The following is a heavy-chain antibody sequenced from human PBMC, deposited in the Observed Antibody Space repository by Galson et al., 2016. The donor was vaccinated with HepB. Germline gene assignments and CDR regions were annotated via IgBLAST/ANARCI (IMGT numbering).Heavy chain of an antibody. CDR3: GRSGYNGGYYGMDV. CDR1: SDSY. J-gene: IGHJ6*02. Sequence: SLRLSCAGFSDSYMSWIRQAPGKGLEWVSFISSSGTYTKYADSVKGRCTISRDNAKNSLYLQMKSLRAEDTAVYYCGRSGYNGGYYGMDVWGQGTTVTVSS. V-gene: IGHV3-11*06. D-gene: IGHD3-3*01. CDR2: ISSSGTYT.